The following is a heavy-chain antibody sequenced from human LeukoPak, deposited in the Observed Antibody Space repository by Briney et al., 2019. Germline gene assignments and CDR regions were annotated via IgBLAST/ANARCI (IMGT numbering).Heavy chain of an antibody. V-gene: IGHV4-34*01. J-gene: IGHJ3*02. CDR3: ARGEGYSCSWYPGFAFDI. D-gene: IGHD6-13*01. Sequence: NPSETLSLTCAVYGGSFSGYYWSWIRQPPGKGLEWIGEINHSGSTNYNPSLKSRVTISVDTSKNQFSLKLSSVTAADTAVYYCARGEGYSCSWYPGFAFDIWGQGTMVTVSS. CDR2: INHSGST. CDR1: GGSFSGYY.